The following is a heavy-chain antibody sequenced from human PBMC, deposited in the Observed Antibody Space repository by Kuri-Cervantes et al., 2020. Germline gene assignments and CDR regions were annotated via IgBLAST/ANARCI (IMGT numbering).Heavy chain of an antibody. CDR1: GFTFSSYW. D-gene: IGHD3-10*01. Sequence: GESLKISCAASGFTFSSYWKSWVRQAPGKGLEWVANIKQDGSEKYYVDSVKGRFTISRDNAKNSLYLQMSSLKTADTAVYYCTRVTPVSGGDDFGMDVWGQGTTVTVSS. CDR2: IKQDGSEK. CDR3: TRVTPVSGGDDFGMDV. J-gene: IGHJ6*02. V-gene: IGHV3-7*03.